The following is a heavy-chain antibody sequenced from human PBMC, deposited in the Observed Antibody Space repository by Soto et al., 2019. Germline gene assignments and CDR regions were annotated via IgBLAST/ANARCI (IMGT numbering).Heavy chain of an antibody. J-gene: IGHJ4*02. Sequence: LRLSCAASGFTFSSYEMNWVRQAPGKGLEWVSYISSSGSTIYYADSVKGRFTISRDNAKNSLYLQMNSLRAEDTAVYYCAKSGWRDGGSSYYFDYWGQGTLVTVSS. CDR2: ISSSGSTI. D-gene: IGHD6-6*01. V-gene: IGHV3-48*03. CDR3: AKSGWRDGGSSYYFDY. CDR1: GFTFSSYE.